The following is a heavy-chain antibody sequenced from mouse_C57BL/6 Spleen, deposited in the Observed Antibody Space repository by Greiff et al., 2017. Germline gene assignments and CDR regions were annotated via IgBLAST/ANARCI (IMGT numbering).Heavy chain of an antibody. CDR1: GYAFSSSW. CDR2: IDPGDGDT. J-gene: IGHJ4*01. Sequence: QVQLQQSGPELVKPGASVKISCKASGYAFSSSWMNWVKQRPGKGLEWIGRIDPGDGDTNYNGKFKGKATLTADKSSSTAYMPLSSLTSEDSAVYFCARGGMVTGYAMDDWGQGTSVTVSS. CDR3: ARGGMVTGYAMDD. V-gene: IGHV1-82*01. D-gene: IGHD2-2*01.